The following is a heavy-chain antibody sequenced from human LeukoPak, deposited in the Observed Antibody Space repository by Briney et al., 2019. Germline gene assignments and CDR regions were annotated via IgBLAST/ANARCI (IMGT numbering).Heavy chain of an antibody. D-gene: IGHD3-9*01. CDR3: ARHRGGLRYPNAFDI. CDR2: IYYSGST. J-gene: IGHJ3*02. CDR1: GGSISSYY. Sequence: SETLSLTCTVSGGSISSYYWSWIRQPPGKGLEWIGYIYYSGSTNYNPSLKSRVTVSVDTSKNQFSLKLSSVTAADTAVYYCARHRGGLRYPNAFDIWGQGTMVTVSS. V-gene: IGHV4-59*08.